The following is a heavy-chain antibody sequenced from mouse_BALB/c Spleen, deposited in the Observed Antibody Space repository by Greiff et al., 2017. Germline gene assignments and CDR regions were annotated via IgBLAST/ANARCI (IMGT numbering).Heavy chain of an antibody. CDR3: ARGYYDYEYFDY. D-gene: IGHD2-4*01. CDR1: GYAFSSSW. Sequence: VQLQQSGPELVKPGASVKISCKASGYAFSSSWMNWVKQRPGQGLEWIGRIYPGDGDTNYNGKFKGKATLTADKSSSTAYMQLSSLTSVDSAVYFCARGYYDYEYFDYWGQGTTLTVSS. J-gene: IGHJ2*01. CDR2: IYPGDGDT. V-gene: IGHV1-82*01.